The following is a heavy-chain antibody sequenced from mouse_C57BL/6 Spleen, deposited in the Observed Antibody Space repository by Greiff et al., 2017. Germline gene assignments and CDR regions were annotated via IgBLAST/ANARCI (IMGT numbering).Heavy chain of an antibody. CDR2: IDPADSYT. V-gene: IGHV1-69*01. J-gene: IGHJ4*01. Sequence: QVQLQQPGAELVKPGASVKLSCKASGYTFTSYWMHWVKQRPGQGLEWIGEIDPADSYTNYNQKFKSKSTLTVDKSSSTAYMQLSSLTSEVSAVYYCARGLPYAIDYWGQGTSVTVSS. CDR3: ARGLPYAIDY. D-gene: IGHD6-2*01. CDR1: GYTFTSYW.